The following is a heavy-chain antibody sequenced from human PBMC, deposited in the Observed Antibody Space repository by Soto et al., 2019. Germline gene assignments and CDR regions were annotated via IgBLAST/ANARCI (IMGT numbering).Heavy chain of an antibody. D-gene: IGHD2-15*01. V-gene: IGHV4-30-4*01. J-gene: IGHJ1*01. CDR1: GGSISSGDYY. Sequence: QVQLQESGPGLVKPSQTLSLTCTVSGGSISSGDYYWSWIRQPPGKGLEWIGYIYYSGSTYYNPSTKSRVTISVDTSKNQFSLKLSSVTAADTAVYYCARRPQDCSGGRCYLYFHHWGQGTLVTVSS. CDR2: IYYSGST. CDR3: ARRPQDCSGGRCYLYFHH.